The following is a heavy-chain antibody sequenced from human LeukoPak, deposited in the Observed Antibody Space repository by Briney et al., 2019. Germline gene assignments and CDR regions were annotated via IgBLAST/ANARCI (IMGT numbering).Heavy chain of an antibody. Sequence: PSETLSLTCAVYGGSFSGYYWSWIRQPPGKGLEWIGEINHSGSTNYNPSLKSRVTISVDTSKNQFSLKLSSVTAADTAVYYCARGGIAAAGTFMFAYWGQGTLVTVSS. V-gene: IGHV4-34*01. CDR2: INHSGST. CDR1: GGSFSGYY. J-gene: IGHJ4*02. D-gene: IGHD6-13*01. CDR3: ARGGIAAAGTFMFAY.